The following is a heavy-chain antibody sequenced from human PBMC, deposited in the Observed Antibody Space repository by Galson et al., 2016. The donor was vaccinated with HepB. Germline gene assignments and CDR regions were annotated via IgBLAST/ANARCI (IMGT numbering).Heavy chain of an antibody. V-gene: IGHV4-31*03. D-gene: IGHD4-17*01. J-gene: IGHJ4*02. CDR1: GGSISSGGYY. CDR2: VYYSGST. CDR3: ARVRGATVSDY. Sequence: TLSLTCTVSGGSISSGGYYWSWIRQPPGKGLEWIGYVYYSGSTYYNPSLKSRVTISVDTSKNQFSLKLSSVTAADTAVYYCARVRGATVSDYWGQGTLVTFSS.